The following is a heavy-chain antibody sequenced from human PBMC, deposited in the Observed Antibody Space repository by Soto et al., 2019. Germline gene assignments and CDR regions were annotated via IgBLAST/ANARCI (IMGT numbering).Heavy chain of an antibody. CDR2: INSDGSST. CDR3: ARYASFSATSYWDYGMDV. J-gene: IGHJ6*02. V-gene: IGHV3-74*01. D-gene: IGHD2-8*02. CDR1: GLTFSSYW. Sequence: GGSLRLTCAASGLTFSSYWMHWVRHAPGKGLVWLSRINSDGSSTSYADSVKGRFTISRDNAKNTLYLQMNSLRAEDTAVYYCARYASFSATSYWDYGMDVWGQGTTVTVSS.